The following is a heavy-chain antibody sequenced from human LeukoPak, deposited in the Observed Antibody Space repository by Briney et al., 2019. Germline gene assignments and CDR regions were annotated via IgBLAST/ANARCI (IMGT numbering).Heavy chain of an antibody. V-gene: IGHV1-2*02. CDR2: INPNSGGA. Sequence: ASVKVSCKASGYTFTGHFVHWVRQAPGQGLEWIGWINPNSGGALHAQNFQGRVTMTRDTSISTAYMELSRLRSDDTAVYYCARALRTDILTTDYWGQGTLVTLSS. J-gene: IGHJ4*02. CDR3: ARALRTDILTTDY. D-gene: IGHD3-9*01. CDR1: GYTFTGHF.